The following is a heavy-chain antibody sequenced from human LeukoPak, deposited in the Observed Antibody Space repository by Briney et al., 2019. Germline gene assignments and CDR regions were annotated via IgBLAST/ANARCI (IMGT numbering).Heavy chain of an antibody. Sequence: SGPALVKPPQTLTLTLTFPGFSLSTSGMCVSWIRQPPEKALEWLALIDWDDDKYYSTSLKTRLTISKDTSKNQVVLTMTNMDPVDTATYYCARMQSSGYRYFDYWGQGTLVTASS. CDR1: GFSLSTSGMC. V-gene: IGHV2-70*01. D-gene: IGHD3-22*01. CDR3: ARMQSSGYRYFDY. CDR2: IDWDDDK. J-gene: IGHJ4*02.